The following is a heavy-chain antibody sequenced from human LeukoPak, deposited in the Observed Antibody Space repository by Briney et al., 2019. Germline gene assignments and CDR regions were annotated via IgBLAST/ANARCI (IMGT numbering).Heavy chain of an antibody. J-gene: IGHJ4*02. V-gene: IGHV1-2*04. Sequence: ASVTVSCKASGYTFTGYYMHWVRQAPGQGLEWMGWINPNSGGTNYAQKFQGWVTMTRDTSISTAYMELSRLRSDDTAVYYCAREDIYSSGWYDYWGQGTLVIVSS. CDR3: AREDIYSSGWYDY. D-gene: IGHD6-19*01. CDR2: INPNSGGT. CDR1: GYTFTGYY.